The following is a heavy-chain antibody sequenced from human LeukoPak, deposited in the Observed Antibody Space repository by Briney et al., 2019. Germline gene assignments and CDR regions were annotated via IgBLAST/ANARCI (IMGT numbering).Heavy chain of an antibody. V-gene: IGHV3-48*03. D-gene: IGHD4-17*01. Sequence: GGSLRLSCAASGITFSGYAMSWVRQAPGKGLEWLSHISSTGGTIYYADSVKGRLTVSRDNAKNSLYLQMSSLRAEDTAVYYCAKSDPYGDSLIEIWGQGALVTVSS. CDR3: AKSDPYGDSLIEI. CDR2: ISSTGGTI. J-gene: IGHJ4*02. CDR1: GITFSGYA.